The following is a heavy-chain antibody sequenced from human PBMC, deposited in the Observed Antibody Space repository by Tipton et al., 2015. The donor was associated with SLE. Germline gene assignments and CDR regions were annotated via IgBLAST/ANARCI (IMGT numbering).Heavy chain of an antibody. J-gene: IGHJ4*02. V-gene: IGHV3-9*01. CDR2: LGYNSGSI. CDR1: GFRFEDYA. CDR3: ARTLGSSSSVVAY. D-gene: IGHD6-6*01. Sequence: SLRLSCVGSGFRFEDYAMHWVRQAPGKGPGWVSGLGYNSGSIGYADSVKGRFTISRDNAKNSLYLQMNSLRAEDTAVYYCARTLGSSSSVVAYWGQGTLVTVSS.